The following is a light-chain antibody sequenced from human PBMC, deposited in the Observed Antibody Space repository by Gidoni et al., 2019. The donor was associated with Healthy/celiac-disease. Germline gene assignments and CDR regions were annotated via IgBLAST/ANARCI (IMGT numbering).Light chain of an antibody. CDR3: MQAIKTPLT. Sequence: DIVMPQSPLSLPVTPGEPTAISCRSSQSLLHRNGYNYLDWYLQTPGQSPQLLIYLGSNRASGVPDRFSGSGSGTDFTLKISRVEAEDVGVYYCMQAIKTPLTFGGGTKVEIK. CDR2: LGS. V-gene: IGKV2-28*01. CDR1: QSLLHRNGYNY. J-gene: IGKJ4*01.